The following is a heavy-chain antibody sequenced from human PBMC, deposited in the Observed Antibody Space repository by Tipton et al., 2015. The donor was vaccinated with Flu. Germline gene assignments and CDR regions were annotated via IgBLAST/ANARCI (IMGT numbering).Heavy chain of an antibody. CDR1: GYTFTSYY. CDR2: INPSGGST. D-gene: IGHD1-1*01. V-gene: IGHV1-46*04. CDR3: ARDQVSATGTTDAEFDY. J-gene: IGHJ4*02. Sequence: QSGAEVKKPGASVKVSCKASGYTFTSYYMHWVRQAPGQGLEWMGIINPSGGSTSYAQKLQGRVTMTRDTSTSTVYMELSSLRSEDTAVYYCARDQVSATGTTDAEFDYWGQGTLVTVSS.